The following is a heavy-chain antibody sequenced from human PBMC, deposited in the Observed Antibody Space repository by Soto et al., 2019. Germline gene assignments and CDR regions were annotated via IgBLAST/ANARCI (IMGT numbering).Heavy chain of an antibody. D-gene: IGHD4-17*01. CDR2: ISGSGGTT. V-gene: IGHV3-23*01. Sequence: PGGSLRLSCAASGFTFNSYAMSWVRQAPGKGLEWVSVISGSGGTTYYADSVKGRFTISRDNSVDTLYLHLNSLGADDTAVYYCAKGPTAVTTRWFDPWGQGTLVTVS. CDR3: AKGPTAVTTRWFDP. CDR1: GFTFNSYA. J-gene: IGHJ5*02.